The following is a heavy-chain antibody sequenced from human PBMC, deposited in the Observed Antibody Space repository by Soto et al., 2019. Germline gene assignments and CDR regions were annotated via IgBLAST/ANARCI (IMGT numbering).Heavy chain of an antibody. V-gene: IGHV3-23*01. CDR3: AREGGRGAGGDAFHF. CDR2: ISGSGDKT. CDR1: GFTFSRYA. Sequence: PGGSLRLSCAASGFTFSRYALSGVRQAPGEGLEWVSAISGSGDKTYYADSVKGRFTISRDFSMNKVFLEMHSLRAEDTALYYCAREGGRGAGGDAFHFWGQGTMVTVSS. J-gene: IGHJ3*01. D-gene: IGHD2-8*02.